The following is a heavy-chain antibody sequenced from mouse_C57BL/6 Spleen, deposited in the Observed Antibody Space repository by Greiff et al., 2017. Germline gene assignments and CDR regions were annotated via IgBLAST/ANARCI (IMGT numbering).Heavy chain of an antibody. D-gene: IGHD1-1*01. Sequence: VQLQQPGAELVKPGASVKLSCKASGYTFTSYWMQWVKQRPGQGLEWIGEIDPSDSYTNYNQKFKGKATLTVDTSSSTAYMQLSSLTSEDSAVYYCARREGTTVVFGVWGTGTTVTVSS. V-gene: IGHV1-50*01. J-gene: IGHJ1*03. CDR2: IDPSDSYT. CDR1: GYTFTSYW. CDR3: ARREGTTVVFGV.